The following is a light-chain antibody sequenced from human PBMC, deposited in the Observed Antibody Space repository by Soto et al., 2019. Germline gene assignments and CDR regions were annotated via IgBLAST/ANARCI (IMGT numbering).Light chain of an antibody. Sequence: QSVLTQPPSVSGAPGQRVTISCTGSSSNIGAGHDVHWYQQLPGSAPKLLIYGSRNRPSGVPDRFSGPRSGTSASLAITGLQAEDEADYYCQSYDSSLSAHYVFGTGTKLTVL. CDR3: QSYDSSLSAHYV. J-gene: IGLJ1*01. CDR2: GSR. V-gene: IGLV1-40*01. CDR1: SSNIGAGHD.